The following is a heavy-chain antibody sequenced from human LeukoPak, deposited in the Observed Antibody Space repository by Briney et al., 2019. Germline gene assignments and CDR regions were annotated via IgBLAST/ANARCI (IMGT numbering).Heavy chain of an antibody. D-gene: IGHD6-19*01. Sequence: SETLSLTCTVSGDSFSSVTDYWAWIRQPPGKGLEWIASGDYSGGTYYNPSLESRVAISADMSKNQFSLKLTSVTPEDTAIYYCARSGSGWNNWFDPWGQGTLVTVSS. CDR2: GDYSGGT. CDR3: ARSGSGWNNWFDP. J-gene: IGHJ5*02. CDR1: GDSFSSVTDY. V-gene: IGHV4-39*07.